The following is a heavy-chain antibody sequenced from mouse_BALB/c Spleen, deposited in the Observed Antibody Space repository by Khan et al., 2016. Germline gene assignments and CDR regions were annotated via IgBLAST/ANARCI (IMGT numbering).Heavy chain of an antibody. CDR2: INPSTGYT. CDR1: GYTFTSYW. V-gene: IGHV1-7*01. Sequence: QVQLQQSGAELAKPGASVKMSCKASGYTFTSYWMHWVKQRPGQGLEWIGYINPSTGYTEYNQKFKDKATLTADKSSSTAYMQLSSLTSEDSAVYYCARGGTGYFDVWGAGTTVTVSS. D-gene: IGHD3-3*01. CDR3: ARGGTGYFDV. J-gene: IGHJ1*01.